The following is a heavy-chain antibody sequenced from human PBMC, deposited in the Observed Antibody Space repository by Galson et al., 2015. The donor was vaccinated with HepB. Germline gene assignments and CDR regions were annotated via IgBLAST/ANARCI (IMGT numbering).Heavy chain of an antibody. CDR1: GGSISSYY. CDR2: IYYSGST. V-gene: IGHV4-59*08. D-gene: IGHD3-22*01. CDR3: ARRYYDSSGYAGEDR. J-gene: IGHJ5*02. Sequence: ETLSLTCTVSGGSISSYYWSWIRQPPGKGLEWIGYIYYSGSTNYNPSLKSRVTISVDTSKNQFSLKLSSVTAADTAVYYCARRYYDSSGYAGEDRWGQGTLVTVSS.